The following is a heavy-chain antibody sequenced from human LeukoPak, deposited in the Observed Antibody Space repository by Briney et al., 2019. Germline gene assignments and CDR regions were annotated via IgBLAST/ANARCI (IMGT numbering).Heavy chain of an antibody. D-gene: IGHD3-10*01. V-gene: IGHV4-34*01. Sequence: SETLSLTCAVYGESMIGHYWTWIRQPPGKRLEWIGEIHHSGGTNSNPSLKNRLTMSIDMSKNQFSLKLKSVTAADTAVYYCARATASGSGGAYDHWAQGNLVPVSS. CDR2: IHHSGGT. CDR1: GESMIGHY. CDR3: ARATASGSGGAYDH. J-gene: IGHJ4*02.